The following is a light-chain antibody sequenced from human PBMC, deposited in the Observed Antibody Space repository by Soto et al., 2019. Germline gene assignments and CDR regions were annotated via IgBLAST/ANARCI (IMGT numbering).Light chain of an antibody. J-gene: IGKJ3*01. Sequence: DIVMTQSPDSLAVSLGERATINCKSSQSVLHSSNNKNYLAWYQQKPGQPAKLLIYWASTRESGVPDRFSGSGSGTDFTLTISSLQAEDVAVYYCQQYYSTPFTFGPGTKVDIK. CDR1: QSVLHSSNNKNY. V-gene: IGKV4-1*01. CDR2: WAS. CDR3: QQYYSTPFT.